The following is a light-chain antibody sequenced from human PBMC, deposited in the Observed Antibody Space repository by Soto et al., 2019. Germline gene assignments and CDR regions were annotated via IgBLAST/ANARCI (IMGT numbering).Light chain of an antibody. CDR3: CSWAGSNSFYF. J-gene: IGLJ1*01. CDR2: EVS. Sequence: QSALTQPASVSGSPGRSITISCTGTSSDFGSYNLVSWYQQLPGKAPKLIIYEVSKRPSGVSNRFSGSKSGNTASLTISGLQAEDEADYYCCSWAGSNSFYFFGTGTKVTVL. CDR1: SSDFGSYNL. V-gene: IGLV2-23*02.